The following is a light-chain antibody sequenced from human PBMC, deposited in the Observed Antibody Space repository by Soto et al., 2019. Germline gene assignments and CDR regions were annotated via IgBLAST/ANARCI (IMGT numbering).Light chain of an antibody. V-gene: IGKV3-20*01. CDR1: QSVSSSY. J-gene: IGKJ1*01. Sequence: EIVLTQSPGTLSLSPGERATLSCRASQSVSSSYLAWYQQKPGQAPRLLFFGASSRPTGIPDRFSGSGSGIDFTLTISRLEPEDFAVYYCQQYGGSPSTFGQGTKVDIK. CDR2: GAS. CDR3: QQYGGSPST.